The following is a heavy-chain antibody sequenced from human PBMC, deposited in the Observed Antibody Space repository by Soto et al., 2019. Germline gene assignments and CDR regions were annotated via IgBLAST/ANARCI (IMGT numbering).Heavy chain of an antibody. V-gene: IGHV3-33*01. D-gene: IGHD3-10*01. J-gene: IGHJ4*02. CDR2: IWYDGSNK. Sequence: QVQLVESGGGVVQPGRSLRLSCAASGFTFSSYGMHWVRQAPGKGLEWVAVIWYDGSNKYYADSVKGRFTISRDNSKNTLYLQMNSLRAEDTAVYYCARDYAVRGVSLYYFDYWGQGTLVTVSS. CDR1: GFTFSSYG. CDR3: ARDYAVRGVSLYYFDY.